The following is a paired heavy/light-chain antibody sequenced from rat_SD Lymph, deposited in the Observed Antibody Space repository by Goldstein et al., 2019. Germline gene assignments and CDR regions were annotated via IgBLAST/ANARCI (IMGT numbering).Light chain of an antibody. CDR2: GAT. V-gene: IGKV12S14*01. J-gene: IGKJ5*01. CDR3: QQASSAPLT. Sequence: DIQMTQSPASLSASLEEIVTITCQASQDIGNWLAWYQQKPGKSPQLLIYGATSLADGVPSRFSGSRSGTQYSLKISRLQVEDIGIYYCQQASSAPLTFGSGTKLEIK. CDR1: QDIGNW.
Heavy chain of an antibody. J-gene: IGHJ3*01. CDR2: ISSSSSYI. V-gene: IGHV5-34*01. CDR3: ARGTMMVIISWFAY. Sequence: EVQLVESGGGLVQPGRSLKLSCLASGFTFSNYGMNWIRQAPGKGLEWVASISSSSSYIYYADTVKGRFTISRDNAKNTLYLQMTSLRSEDTALYYCARGTMMVIISWFAYWGQGTLVTVSS. CDR1: GFTFSNYG. D-gene: IGHD1-12*03.